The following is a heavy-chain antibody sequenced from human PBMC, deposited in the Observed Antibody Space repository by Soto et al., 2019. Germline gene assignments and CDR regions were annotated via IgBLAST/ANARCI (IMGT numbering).Heavy chain of an antibody. CDR3: ARLQYHLLSGQGYNLFAL. J-gene: IGHJ1*01. D-gene: IGHD2-2*01. CDR1: GGSFSGYY. Sequence: SETLSLTCAVYGGSFSGYYWSWIRQPPGKGLEWIGEINHSGSTNYNPSLKSRVTISVDTSKNQFSLKLSSVTAADTAVYYCARLQYHLLSGQGYNLFALWGQGSLVTVSS. V-gene: IGHV4-34*01. CDR2: INHSGST.